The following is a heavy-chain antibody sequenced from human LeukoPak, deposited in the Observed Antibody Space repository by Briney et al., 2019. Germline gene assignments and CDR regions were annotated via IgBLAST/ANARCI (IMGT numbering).Heavy chain of an antibody. Sequence: PSETLSLTCTVSGYSISSGYYWGWIRQPPGKGLEWIGYIYYSGSTNYNPSLKSRVTISVDTSKNQFSLKLSSVTAADTAVYYCARRPYDYVWGSYRNAFDIWGQGTMVTVSS. CDR2: IYYSGST. CDR1: GYSISSGYY. J-gene: IGHJ3*02. V-gene: IGHV4-38-2*02. D-gene: IGHD3-16*02. CDR3: ARRPYDYVWGSYRNAFDI.